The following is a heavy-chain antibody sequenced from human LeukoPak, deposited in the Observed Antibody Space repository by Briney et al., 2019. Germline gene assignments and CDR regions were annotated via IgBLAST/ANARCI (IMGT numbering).Heavy chain of an antibody. J-gene: IGHJ4*02. Sequence: GASVKVSCKASGGTFSSYAISWVRQAPGQGLEWMGGIIPIFGTANYAQKFQGRVTITADKSTSTAYMELSSLRSEDTAVYYCAGDCPYYYDSSGYYPGGYYFDYWGQGTLVTVSS. CDR2: IIPIFGTA. D-gene: IGHD3-22*01. CDR1: GGTFSSYA. CDR3: AGDCPYYYDSSGYYPGGYYFDY. V-gene: IGHV1-69*06.